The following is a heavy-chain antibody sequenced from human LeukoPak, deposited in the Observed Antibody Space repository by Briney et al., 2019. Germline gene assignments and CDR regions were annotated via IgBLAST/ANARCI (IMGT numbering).Heavy chain of an antibody. J-gene: IGHJ5*02. Sequence: ASVKVSSMASGYTFTSHGASWVRQAHGQGLEWVGWTRAYIGQTTYAQTLQGRGITTTDTSTSTAYMGLRRLRTAGPAVSVRARAQSLRDCRSSSGYHWFNPWGQGTLVTVPS. D-gene: IGHD2-2*01. CDR1: GYTFTSHG. V-gene: IGHV1-18*01. CDR2: TRAYIGQT. CDR3: ARAQSLRDCRSSSGYHWFNP.